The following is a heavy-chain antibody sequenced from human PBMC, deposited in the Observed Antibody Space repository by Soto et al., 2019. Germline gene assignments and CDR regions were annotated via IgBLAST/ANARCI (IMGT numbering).Heavy chain of an antibody. Sequence: PGGSLRLSCAASGFTFDDYAMHWVRQAPGKGLEWVSGISWNSGSIGYADSVKGRFTISRDNAKNSLYLQMNSLRAEDTALYYSATDMDSSGIDYWGQGTLVTVSS. CDR1: GFTFDDYA. CDR2: ISWNSGSI. D-gene: IGHD6-19*01. J-gene: IGHJ4*02. V-gene: IGHV3-9*01. CDR3: ATDMDSSGIDY.